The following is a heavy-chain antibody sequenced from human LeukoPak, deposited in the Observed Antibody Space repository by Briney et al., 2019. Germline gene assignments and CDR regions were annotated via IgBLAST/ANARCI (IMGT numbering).Heavy chain of an antibody. V-gene: IGHV1-8*01. CDR2: MNPNSGNT. CDR1: GYTFTSYD. J-gene: IGHJ6*02. Sequence: ASVKVSCKASGYTFTSYDINWVRQATGQGLEWMGWMNPNSGNTGYAQKFQGRVTMTRNTSISTAYMELSSLRSEDTAVYYCASVPSLRSYYDSSGYYYRNYGMDVWGQGTTVTVSS. D-gene: IGHD3-22*01. CDR3: ASVPSLRSYYDSSGYYYRNYGMDV.